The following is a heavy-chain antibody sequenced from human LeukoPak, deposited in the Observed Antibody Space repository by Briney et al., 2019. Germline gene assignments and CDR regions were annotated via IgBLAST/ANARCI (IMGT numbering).Heavy chain of an antibody. Sequence: PSETLSLTCAVSGGSISSSNWWSWVRQPPGKGLEWIGEIYHSGSTNYNPSLKSRVTISVDKSKNQFSLKLSSVTAADTAVYYCARARQWLVRGRAFDIWGQGTMVTVSS. CDR3: ARARQWLVRGRAFDI. CDR2: IYHSGST. V-gene: IGHV4-4*02. CDR1: GGSISSSNW. D-gene: IGHD6-19*01. J-gene: IGHJ3*02.